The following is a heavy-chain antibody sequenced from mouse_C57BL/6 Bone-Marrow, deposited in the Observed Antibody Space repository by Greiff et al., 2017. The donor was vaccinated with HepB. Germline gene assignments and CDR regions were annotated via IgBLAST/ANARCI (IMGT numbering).Heavy chain of an antibody. J-gene: IGHJ2*01. CDR1: GFSFNTYA. V-gene: IGHV10-1*01. D-gene: IGHD1-1*01. CDR3: VRRSSLDY. CDR2: IRSKSNNYAT. Sequence: EADGGLVQPKGSLKLSCAASGFSFNTYAMNWVRQAPGKGLEWVARIRSKSNNYATYYADSVKDRFTISRDDSESMLYLQMNNLKTEDTAMYYCVRRSSLDYWGQGTTLTVSS.